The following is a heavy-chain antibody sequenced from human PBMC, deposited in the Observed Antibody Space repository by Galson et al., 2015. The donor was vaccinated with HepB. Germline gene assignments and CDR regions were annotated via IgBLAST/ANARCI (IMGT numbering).Heavy chain of an antibody. D-gene: IGHD1-26*01. CDR1: GGTFSSYA. J-gene: IGHJ4*02. CDR3: ARVLGATTVRRFDY. V-gene: IGHV1-18*01. Sequence: SVKVSCKASGGTFSSYAISWVRQAPGQGLEWMGWISAYNGNTNYAQKLQGRVTMTTDTSTSTAYMELRSLRSDDTAVYYCARVLGATTVRRFDYWGQGTLVTVSS. CDR2: ISAYNGNT.